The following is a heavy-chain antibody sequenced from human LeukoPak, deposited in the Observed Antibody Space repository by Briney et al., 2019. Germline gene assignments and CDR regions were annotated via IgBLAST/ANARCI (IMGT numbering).Heavy chain of an antibody. CDR1: GGSISSGGYY. J-gene: IGHJ5*02. Sequence: SETLSLTCTVSGGSISSGGYYWSWIRQHPRTGLEWIGYTYHSGYTYYNPSLKSRVTISVDTSKNQFSLKLSSVTAADTAVYYCARDLGYYYDSSNNWFDPWGQGTLVTVSS. CDR2: TYHSGYT. V-gene: IGHV4-31*03. CDR3: ARDLGYYYDSSNNWFDP. D-gene: IGHD3-22*01.